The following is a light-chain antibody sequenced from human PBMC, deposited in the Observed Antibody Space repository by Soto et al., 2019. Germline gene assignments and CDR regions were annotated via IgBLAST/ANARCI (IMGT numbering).Light chain of an antibody. CDR3: QQLNSFPIP. Sequence: IQLTQSASSLSASVGDRVTISCRASQGMANFLAWYQQKPGKAPKLLIYGASTLQSGDPSRFSGSGSGTDFTLTISSLQPEDFATYYCQQLNSFPIPFGPGTKVDIK. CDR2: GAS. J-gene: IGKJ3*01. CDR1: QGMANF. V-gene: IGKV1-9*01.